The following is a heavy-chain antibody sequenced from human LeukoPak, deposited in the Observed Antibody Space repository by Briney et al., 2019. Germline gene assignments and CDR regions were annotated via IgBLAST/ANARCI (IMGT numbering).Heavy chain of an antibody. V-gene: IGHV4-34*01. Sequence: GSLRLSCAASGFTFSSYSMNWVRQPPGKGLEWIGEINHSGSTNYNPSLKSRVTISVDTSKNQFSLKLSSVTAADTAVYYCASYDYGRTDYWGQGTLVTVSS. CDR1: GFTFSSYS. CDR3: ASYDYGRTDY. J-gene: IGHJ4*02. CDR2: INHSGST. D-gene: IGHD3-16*01.